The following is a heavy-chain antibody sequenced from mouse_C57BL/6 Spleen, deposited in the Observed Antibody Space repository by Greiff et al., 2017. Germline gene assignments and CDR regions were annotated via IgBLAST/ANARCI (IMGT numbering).Heavy chain of an antibody. V-gene: IGHV1-80*01. CDR1: GYAFSSYW. CDR3: ARVVAPYYFDY. J-gene: IGHJ2*01. CDR2: IYPGDGDT. Sequence: VKLMESGAELVKPGASVKISCKASGYAFSSYWMNWVKQRPGKGLEWIGQIYPGDGDTNYNGKFKGKATLTADKSSSTAYMQLSSLTSEDSAVYFCARVVAPYYFDYWGQGTTLTVSS. D-gene: IGHD1-1*01.